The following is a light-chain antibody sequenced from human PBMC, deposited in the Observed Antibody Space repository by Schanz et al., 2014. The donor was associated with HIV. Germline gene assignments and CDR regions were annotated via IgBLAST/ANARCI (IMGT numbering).Light chain of an antibody. CDR3: CSYTTTSTYV. V-gene: IGLV2-14*03. CDR1: SSDVTGYDY. Sequence: QSALTQPASVSGSPGQSITISCTGVSSDVTGYDYVSWYQQYPGKVPRLMIYDVNNRPPGVSSRFSGSKSGNTASLTISGLQAEDEADYYCCSYTTTSTYVFGAGTKVTVL. CDR2: DVN. J-gene: IGLJ1*01.